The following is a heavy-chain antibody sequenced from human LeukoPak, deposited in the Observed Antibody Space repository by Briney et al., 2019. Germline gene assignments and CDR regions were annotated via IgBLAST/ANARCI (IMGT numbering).Heavy chain of an antibody. CDR3: ARVRWNYVPFDY. Sequence: GGSLRLSCAASGFTFSSYWMHWVRQAPGKGLVWVSRINGGGTTTTYADSVKGRFTISRDNARNTLYLQMNSLGAEDTAVYYCARVRWNYVPFDYWGQGTLVTVSS. V-gene: IGHV3-74*01. CDR2: INGGGTTT. J-gene: IGHJ4*02. CDR1: GFTFSSYW. D-gene: IGHD3-16*01.